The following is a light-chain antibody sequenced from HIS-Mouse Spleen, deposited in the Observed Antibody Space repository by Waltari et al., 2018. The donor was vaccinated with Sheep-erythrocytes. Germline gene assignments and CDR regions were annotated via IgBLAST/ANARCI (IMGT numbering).Light chain of an antibody. J-gene: IGLJ3*02. CDR2: EGS. Sequence: QSALTQPASVSGSPGQSSTISCTATRRYVGSYNLDSWYQQHPGKAPKLMIYEGSKRPSGVSNRFSGSKSGNTASLTISGLQAEDEADYYCCSYAGSSTPWVFGGGTKLTVL. CDR3: CSYAGSSTPWV. V-gene: IGLV2-23*01. CDR1: RRYVGSYNL.